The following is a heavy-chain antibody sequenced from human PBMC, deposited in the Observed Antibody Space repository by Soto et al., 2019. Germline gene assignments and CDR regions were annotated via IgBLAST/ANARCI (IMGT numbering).Heavy chain of an antibody. CDR1: GFSLRNSGVG. J-gene: IGHJ4*02. CDR3: AHSLIPNWGSRGAFDY. CDR2: IYWDDDE. V-gene: IGHV2-5*02. Sequence: SGPTLVNPTQTLTLTCTFSGFSLRNSGVGVGWIRQPPGKALEWLALIYWDDDERYSPSLKSRLTITKDTSKNQVVLTMTNMDPADTATYYCAHSLIPNWGSRGAFDYWGQGTLVTVSS. D-gene: IGHD7-27*01.